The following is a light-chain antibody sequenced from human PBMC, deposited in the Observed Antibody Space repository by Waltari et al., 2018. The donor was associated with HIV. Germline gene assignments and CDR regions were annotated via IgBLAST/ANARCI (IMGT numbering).Light chain of an antibody. CDR2: ADA. J-gene: IGLJ2*01. CDR3: STWDDRLNGVV. V-gene: IGLV1-44*01. CDR1: TPNIGSSN. Sequence: QSVLTQPPSASGTPGQRVIISCSGSTPNIGSSNVNWYQQFSRAAPKLLIYADAQRPSGVPVRFSGSKSGTSASLVISGLQSEDEADYYCSTWDDRLNGVVFGGGTRLTVV.